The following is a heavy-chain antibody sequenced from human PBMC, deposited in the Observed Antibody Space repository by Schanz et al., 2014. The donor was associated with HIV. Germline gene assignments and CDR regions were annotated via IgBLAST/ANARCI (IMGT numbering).Heavy chain of an antibody. Sequence: QVQLVQSGAEVKKPGASVKVSCKASGYTFTNYFIHWVRQAPGQGLEWMGWINPNSGDTDYAQKFQGRVTMTRDTSVSTAYMELSRLTSDDTAMYYCAREKVGILADYTPNGMDVWGQGTTVTVSS. D-gene: IGHD3-9*01. CDR3: AREKVGILADYTPNGMDV. J-gene: IGHJ6*02. CDR2: INPNSGDT. CDR1: GYTFTNYF. V-gene: IGHV1-2*02.